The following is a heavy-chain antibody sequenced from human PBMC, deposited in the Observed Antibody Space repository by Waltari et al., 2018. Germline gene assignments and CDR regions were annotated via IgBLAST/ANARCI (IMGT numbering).Heavy chain of an antibody. V-gene: IGHV4-34*01. CDR1: GGSFSGYY. CDR2: INHSGST. J-gene: IGHJ4*02. D-gene: IGHD6-19*01. Sequence: QVQLQQWGAGLLKPSETLSLTCAVYGGSFSGYYWSWIRQPPGKGLEWIGEINHSGSTNYNPSLKSRVTIAVDTSKNQCSLKLSSVTAAETAVYYGAQWVLGSSGFDYWGQGTLVTVSS. CDR3: AQWVLGSSGFDY.